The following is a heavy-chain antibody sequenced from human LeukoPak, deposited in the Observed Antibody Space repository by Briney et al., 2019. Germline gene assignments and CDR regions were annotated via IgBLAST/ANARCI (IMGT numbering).Heavy chain of an antibody. V-gene: IGHV1-69*01. CDR2: IIPIFGTA. CDR3: ARGFGNGRYYFDY. J-gene: IGHJ4*02. Sequence: SVKVSCRASGGTFSSYAISWVRQAPGQGLEWMGGIIPIFGTANYAQKFQGRVTVTADESTSTAYMELSSLRSEDTAVYYCARGFGNGRYYFDYWGQGTLVTVSS. CDR1: GGTFSSYA. D-gene: IGHD2-8*01.